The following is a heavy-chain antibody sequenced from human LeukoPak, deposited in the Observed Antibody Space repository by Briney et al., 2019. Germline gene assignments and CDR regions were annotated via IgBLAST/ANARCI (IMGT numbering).Heavy chain of an antibody. CDR2: INWNGGST. CDR3: ARENYLYSSGYYGAFYI. J-gene: IGHJ3*02. D-gene: IGHD3-22*01. V-gene: IGHV3-20*04. Sequence: PGGSLRLSCAASGFTFDVYGMSCARQAPGKGREWVSGINWNGGSTGYADSVKGRFTISRDNAKNSLYLQMNSLRAEDTALYYCARENYLYSSGYYGAFYIWGQGTMVTVSS. CDR1: GFTFDVYG.